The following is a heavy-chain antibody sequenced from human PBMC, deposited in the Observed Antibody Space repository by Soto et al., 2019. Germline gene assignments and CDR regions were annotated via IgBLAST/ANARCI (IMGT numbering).Heavy chain of an antibody. V-gene: IGHV3-21*01. CDR1: GFTFSSYS. CDR3: ARGPALTMVRGVIYYYMDV. D-gene: IGHD3-10*01. CDR2: ISSSSSYI. J-gene: IGHJ6*03. Sequence: GGSLRLSCAASGFTFSSYSMNWVRQAPGKGLEWVSSISSSSSYIYYADSVKGRFTISRDNAKNSLYLQMNSLRAEDTAVYYCARGPALTMVRGVIYYYMDVWGKGTTVTV.